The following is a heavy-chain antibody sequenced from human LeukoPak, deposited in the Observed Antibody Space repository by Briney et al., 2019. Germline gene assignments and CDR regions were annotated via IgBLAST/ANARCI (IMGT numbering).Heavy chain of an antibody. V-gene: IGHV4-59*01. CDR3: ARVPRSYYYYYYMDV. CDR1: GGSISGYH. Sequence: PSETLSLTCNVSGGSISGYHWSWIRQPPGKGLEWLGYIYYSGSSNYNPSLKSRVTMSADASKNQFSLKLSSVTAADTAVYYCARVPRSYYYYYYMDVWGKGTTVTVSS. J-gene: IGHJ6*03. CDR2: IYYSGSS.